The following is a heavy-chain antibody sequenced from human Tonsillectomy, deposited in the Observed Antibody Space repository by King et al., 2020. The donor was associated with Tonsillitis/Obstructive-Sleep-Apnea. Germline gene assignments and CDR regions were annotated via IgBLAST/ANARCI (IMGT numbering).Heavy chain of an antibody. V-gene: IGHV7-4-1*02. D-gene: IGHD7-27*01. Sequence: VQLVESRSELKRPGASVKVSCKASGYIFNSYPMNWVRQAPGQGLEWMGWISTNTGNPTYAQGFTGRFVFSLDTSVSTAYLQISSLKAEDTAFYYCARERGIQGMGRFDPWGQGTLVTVSS. CDR3: ARERGIQGMGRFDP. J-gene: IGHJ5*02. CDR1: GYIFNSYP. CDR2: ISTNTGNP.